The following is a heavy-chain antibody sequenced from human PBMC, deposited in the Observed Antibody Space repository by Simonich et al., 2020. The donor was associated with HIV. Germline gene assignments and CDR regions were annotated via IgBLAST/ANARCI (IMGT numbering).Heavy chain of an antibody. J-gene: IGHJ4*02. CDR3: VRRFDYGGDY. CDR2: KWYDENIK. D-gene: IGHD4-17*01. V-gene: IGHV3-33*01. CDR1: GFTFSGYG. Sequence: QVQLVESGGGVVQPGRSLRLSCAASGFTFSGYGMHWVRQAPAKGLEWVAVKWYDENIKYYADSVKGRFTISRDNSKNTLYLQMNSLRAEDTAMYYCVRRFDYGGDYWGQGTLVTVSS.